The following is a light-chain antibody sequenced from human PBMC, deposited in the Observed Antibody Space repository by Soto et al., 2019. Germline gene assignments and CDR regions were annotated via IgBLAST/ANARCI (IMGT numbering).Light chain of an antibody. Sequence: VLTQSPVTLSLSPGARATISCRASQSIGSSYLAWYQHKPGQAPRLLIYGASSRATGISHRFSGGGSGTDFTLTISRLEPEDCGVYYCQQYGGSPPFTFGQGTSLEIK. CDR2: GAS. J-gene: IGKJ2*01. CDR3: QQYGGSPPFT. V-gene: IGKV3-20*01. CDR1: QSIGSSY.